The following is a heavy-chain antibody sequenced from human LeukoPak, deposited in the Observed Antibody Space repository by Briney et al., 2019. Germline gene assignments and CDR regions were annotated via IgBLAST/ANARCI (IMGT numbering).Heavy chain of an antibody. CDR3: ARVSDYYDSSGYYLDY. CDR2: ISSSSSYI. CDR1: GFTFSSYS. Sequence: SGGSLRLSCAASGFTFSSYSMNWVRQAPGKGLEWVSSISSSSSYIYYADSVKGRFTTSRDNAKNSLYLQMNSLRAEDTAVYYCARVSDYYDSSGYYLDYWGQGTLVTVSS. J-gene: IGHJ4*02. V-gene: IGHV3-21*01. D-gene: IGHD3-22*01.